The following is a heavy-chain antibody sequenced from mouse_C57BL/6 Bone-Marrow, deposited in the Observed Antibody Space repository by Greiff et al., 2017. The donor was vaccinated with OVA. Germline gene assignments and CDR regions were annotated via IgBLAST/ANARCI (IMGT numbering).Heavy chain of an antibody. Sequence: QVQLKESGAELVRPGTSVKVSCKASGYAFTNYLIEWVKQRPGQGLEWIGVINPGSGGTNYNEKFKGKATLTADKSSSTAYMQLSSLTSEDSAVYFCARWLLRRYYFDYWGQGTTLTVSS. D-gene: IGHD2-3*01. CDR1: GYAFTNYL. V-gene: IGHV1-54*01. CDR2: INPGSGGT. J-gene: IGHJ2*01. CDR3: ARWLLRRYYFDY.